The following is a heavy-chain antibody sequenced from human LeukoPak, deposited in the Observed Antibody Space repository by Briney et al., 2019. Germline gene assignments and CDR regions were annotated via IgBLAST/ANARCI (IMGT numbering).Heavy chain of an antibody. Sequence: ASVKVSCKASGGTFSSYAISWVRQAPGQGLEWMGRIIPILGIANYAQKFQGRVTITADRSTSTAYMELSSLRSEDTAVYYCAREKSDRRFAYWGQGPLVTVPS. CDR1: GGTFSSYA. J-gene: IGHJ4*02. CDR2: IIPILGIA. CDR3: AREKSDRRFAY. V-gene: IGHV1-69*04.